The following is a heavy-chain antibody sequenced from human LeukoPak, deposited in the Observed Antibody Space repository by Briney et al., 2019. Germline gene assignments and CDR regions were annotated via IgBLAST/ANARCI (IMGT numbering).Heavy chain of an antibody. CDR2: ISAYNGNT. Sequence: GASVKVSCKASGYTFTSYGISWVRQAPGQGLEWMGWISAYNGNTNYAQKLQGRVTMTTDTSTSTAYMELRSLRSDDTAVYYCARDLRIASVGAVGYWGQGTLVTVSS. V-gene: IGHV1-18*01. D-gene: IGHD1-26*01. J-gene: IGHJ4*02. CDR1: GYTFTSYG. CDR3: ARDLRIASVGAVGY.